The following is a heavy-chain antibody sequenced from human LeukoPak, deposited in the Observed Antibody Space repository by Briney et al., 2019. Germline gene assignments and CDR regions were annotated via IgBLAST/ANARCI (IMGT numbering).Heavy chain of an antibody. J-gene: IGHJ4*02. CDR3: ARASQWLPTDY. CDR2: ISSSGGSI. V-gene: IGHV3-11*04. Sequence: PGGPLRLSCAASGFTFSDYYMSWIRQAPGKGLEWVSYISSSGGSIYYADSVKGRFTISRDNAKNSLYLQMNSLRAEDTAVYYCARASQWLPTDYWGQGTLVTVSS. D-gene: IGHD6-19*01. CDR1: GFTFSDYY.